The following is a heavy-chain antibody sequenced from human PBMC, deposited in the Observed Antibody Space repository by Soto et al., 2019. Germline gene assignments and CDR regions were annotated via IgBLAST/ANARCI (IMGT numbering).Heavy chain of an antibody. V-gene: IGHV4-61*03. J-gene: IGHJ4*02. Sequence: QVQLQESGPGLVKPSETLSLTCTVSSGSVSSPSHYWSWLRQPPGKGLEWIGYVYYSGTTYPNPSLQGRVTVSVDRSRNHFSLRLSSVTAADTAVYYCGRVPISGVAVSDLYYFDSWAPGARVIVSS. CDR2: VYYSGTT. CDR3: GRVPISGVAVSDLYYFDS. CDR1: SGSVSSPSHY. D-gene: IGHD6-19*01.